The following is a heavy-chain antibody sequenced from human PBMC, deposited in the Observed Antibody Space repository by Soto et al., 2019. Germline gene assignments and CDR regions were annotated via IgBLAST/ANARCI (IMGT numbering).Heavy chain of an antibody. Sequence: EVQLVESGGDLVQPGGSLRLSCAASGFTFSDFWMSWVRQAPGKGLDWVANIKHDGSEKYYVDSVEGRFTIFRDNTKDSLYLQMNSLRAEDTAVYYCARGGSWGPDFWGQGTLVTVSS. CDR3: ARGGSWGPDF. CDR2: IKHDGSEK. D-gene: IGHD2-15*01. J-gene: IGHJ4*02. V-gene: IGHV3-7*01. CDR1: GFTFSDFW.